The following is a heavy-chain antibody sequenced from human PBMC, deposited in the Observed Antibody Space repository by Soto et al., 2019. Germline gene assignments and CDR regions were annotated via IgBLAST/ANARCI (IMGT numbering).Heavy chain of an antibody. CDR1: GFTFSSYA. D-gene: IGHD1-26*01. J-gene: IGHJ4*02. CDR3: ARCPGDGDSGSYCELDY. CDR2: ISGSGGST. V-gene: IGHV3-23*01. Sequence: SRRLSGATSGFTFSSYAISWLRHSPADWLEWVSAISGSGGSTYYADSVKGRFTISRDNAKNSLYLQMNSLRAEDTAVYHCARCPGDGDSGSYCELDYWGQGTLVTVS.